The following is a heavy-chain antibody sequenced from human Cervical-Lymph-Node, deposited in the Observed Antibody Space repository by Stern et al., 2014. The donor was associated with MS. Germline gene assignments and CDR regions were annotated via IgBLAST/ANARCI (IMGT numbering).Heavy chain of an antibody. Sequence: ESGPALVKPTQTLTLTCTFSGFSLSTSGMRVSWIRQPPGKALEWLARIDWDADKFYSTSLKTRLTISKDTSKNQVVLTMTNMDTVDTATYYCARMIPSGPFDFWGQGTLVTVSS. CDR1: GFSLSTSGMR. V-gene: IGHV2-70*04. J-gene: IGHJ4*02. CDR2: IDWDADK. CDR3: ARMIPSGPFDF. D-gene: IGHD2-2*01.